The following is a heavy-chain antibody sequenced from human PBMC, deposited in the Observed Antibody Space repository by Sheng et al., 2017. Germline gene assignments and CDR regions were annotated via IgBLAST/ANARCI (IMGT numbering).Heavy chain of an antibody. CDR1: GFIFSDYY. V-gene: IGHV3-11*04. Sequence: QLVETGGDLVKPGESLRLSCVASGFIFSDYYMTWIRQTPGKELEWVSHMSSSGNTIYYADSVRGRFTISRDNSRNSLYLQMNGLKAEDTGFYYCARGTGSDVWGQGTLVTVSS. CDR2: MSSSGNTI. CDR3: ARGTGSDV. J-gene: IGHJ4*02. D-gene: IGHD3-10*01.